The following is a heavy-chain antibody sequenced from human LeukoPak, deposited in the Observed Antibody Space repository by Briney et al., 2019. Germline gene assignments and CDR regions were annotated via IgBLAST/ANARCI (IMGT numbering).Heavy chain of an antibody. CDR3: ARGPPRGKYYYMDV. V-gene: IGHV3-13*01. Sequence: SGGSLRLSCAASGFTFSSFDMHWVRQPTGQGLGWVSTIGTASDTYYPGSVEGRFTLSRDNAKNSVYLQMNSLTAGDAAVYYCARGPPRGKYYYMDVWGKGTTVTVSS. J-gene: IGHJ6*03. CDR2: IGTASDT. CDR1: GFTFSSFD. D-gene: IGHD1-1*01.